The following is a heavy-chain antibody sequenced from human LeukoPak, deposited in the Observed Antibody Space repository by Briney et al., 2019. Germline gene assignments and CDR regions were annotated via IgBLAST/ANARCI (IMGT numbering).Heavy chain of an antibody. CDR3: AKDRYYDSSGYYSWPGFDP. CDR1: GFTFSSYA. CDR2: ISGSGGST. J-gene: IGHJ5*02. V-gene: IGHV3-23*01. Sequence: GASLRLSCAASGFTFSSYAMSWVRQAPGKGLEWVSAISGSGGSTYYADSVKGRFTISRDNSKNTLYLQMNSLRAEDTAVYYCAKDRYYDSSGYYSWPGFDPWGQGTLVTVSS. D-gene: IGHD3-22*01.